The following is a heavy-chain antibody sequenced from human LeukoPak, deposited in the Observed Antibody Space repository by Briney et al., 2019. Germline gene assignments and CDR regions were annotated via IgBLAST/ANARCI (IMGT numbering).Heavy chain of an antibody. Sequence: GGSLRLSCAASGFTFSSYSMNWVRQAPGKGLEWVSSISSSSYIYYADSVKGRFTISRDNAKNSLYLQMNSLRAEDTAVYYCARNYGSGSYCALDYWGQGTLVTVSS. D-gene: IGHD3-10*01. J-gene: IGHJ4*02. CDR1: GFTFSSYS. CDR3: ARNYGSGSYCALDY. CDR2: ISSSSYI. V-gene: IGHV3-21*01.